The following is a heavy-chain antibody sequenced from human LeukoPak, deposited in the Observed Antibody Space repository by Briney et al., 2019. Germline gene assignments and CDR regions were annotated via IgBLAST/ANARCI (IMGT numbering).Heavy chain of an antibody. CDR2: ISSSSSYI. Sequence: GGCLRLSCAASGFTFSSYSMNWVRQAPGKGLEWVSSISSSSSYIYYADSVKGRFTISRDNARNSLYLQMNSLRAEDTAVYYCARDWGGVRCSSTSCYLSWGQGTLVTVSS. J-gene: IGHJ4*01. CDR1: GFTFSSYS. CDR3: ARDWGGVRCSSTSCYLS. D-gene: IGHD2-2*01. V-gene: IGHV3-21*01.